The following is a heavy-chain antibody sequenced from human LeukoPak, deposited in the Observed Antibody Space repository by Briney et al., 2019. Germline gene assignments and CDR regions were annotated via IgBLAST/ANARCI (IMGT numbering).Heavy chain of an antibody. J-gene: IGHJ4*02. CDR1: GYSISSGYY. CDR3: ARDVDY. CDR2: IHHSGST. V-gene: IGHV4-38-2*02. Sequence: PSETLSLTCTVSGYSISSGYYWGWIRQPPGKGLEWIGSIHHSGSTYYNPSLKSRVIISVDTSKNRFSLKLTSVTAADTAVYYCARDVDYWGQGTLVTVSS.